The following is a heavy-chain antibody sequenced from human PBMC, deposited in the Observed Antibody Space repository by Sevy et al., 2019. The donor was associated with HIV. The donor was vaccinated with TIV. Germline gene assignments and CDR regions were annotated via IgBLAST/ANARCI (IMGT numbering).Heavy chain of an antibody. CDR3: ATDPIIVLMVTDGMDV. D-gene: IGHD2-8*01. Sequence: GGSLRLSCAVSGLTFTYAWMSWVRQAPGKGLEWVGRIKSKVDGGTPDYGAPVKGRFTISRDDSKNTLYLQMNSLKTEDTAVYYCATDPIIVLMVTDGMDVWGQGTTVTVSS. CDR1: GLTFTYAW. J-gene: IGHJ6*02. CDR2: IKSKVDGGTP. V-gene: IGHV3-15*01.